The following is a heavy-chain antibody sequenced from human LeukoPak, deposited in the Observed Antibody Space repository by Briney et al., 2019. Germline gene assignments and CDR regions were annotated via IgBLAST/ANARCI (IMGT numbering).Heavy chain of an antibody. CDR1: GFTFSDYY. D-gene: IGHD6-19*01. CDR3: AREEAVAEGYYYYMDV. V-gene: IGHV3-11*01. Sequence: GGSLRLSCAASGFTFSDYYMSWIRQAPGKGLEWVSYISSSGSTIYYADSVKGRFTISRDNAKNSLYLQMNSLRAEDTAVYYCAREEAVAEGYYYYMDVWGKGTTVTISS. J-gene: IGHJ6*03. CDR2: ISSSGSTI.